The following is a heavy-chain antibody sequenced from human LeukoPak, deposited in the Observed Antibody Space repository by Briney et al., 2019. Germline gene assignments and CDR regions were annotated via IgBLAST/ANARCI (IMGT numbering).Heavy chain of an antibody. D-gene: IGHD4-17*01. Sequence: PSETLSLTCTVSGGSISSSSYYWGWIRQPPGKGLEWIGSIYYSGSTYYNLSLKSRVTISVDTSKNQFSLKLSSVTAADTAVYYCAICYGANEGSFDYWGQGTLVTVSS. J-gene: IGHJ4*02. CDR3: AICYGANEGSFDY. CDR2: IYYSGST. CDR1: GGSISSSSYY. V-gene: IGHV4-39*01.